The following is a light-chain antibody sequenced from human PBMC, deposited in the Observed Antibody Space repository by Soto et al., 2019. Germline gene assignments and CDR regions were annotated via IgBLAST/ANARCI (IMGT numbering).Light chain of an antibody. Sequence: QSVLTQPPSVSGAPGQSVTISCTGTSSNIGAGYDVHWYQQLPGTAPKLFMYANNNRPSWVPDRFSGSKSGTSASLAITGLQAEDEADYYCQSYDSSLSGYVFGTGTKVTVL. CDR3: QSYDSSLSGYV. CDR1: SSNIGAGYD. V-gene: IGLV1-40*01. J-gene: IGLJ1*01. CDR2: ANN.